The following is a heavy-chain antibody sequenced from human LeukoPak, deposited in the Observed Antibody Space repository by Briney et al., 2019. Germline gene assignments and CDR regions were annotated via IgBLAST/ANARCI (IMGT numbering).Heavy chain of an antibody. CDR2: INTDGSST. D-gene: IGHD5-24*01. Sequence: PGGSLRLSCAASGFTFSSYWMHWVRQAPGKGLVWVSRINTDGSSTSYADSVKGRFTISRDNAKNSLYLQMNSLRAEDTAVYYCAREGRSPGSEMDAFDIWGQGTMVTVSS. J-gene: IGHJ3*02. CDR1: GFTFSSYW. CDR3: AREGRSPGSEMDAFDI. V-gene: IGHV3-74*01.